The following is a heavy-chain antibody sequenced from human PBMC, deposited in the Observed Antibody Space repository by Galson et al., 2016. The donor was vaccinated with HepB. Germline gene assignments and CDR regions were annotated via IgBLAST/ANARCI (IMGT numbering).Heavy chain of an antibody. J-gene: IGHJ4*02. D-gene: IGHD1-26*01. CDR3: ARDRRVGPTPTSLNY. Sequence: SLRLSCAASGFTFSTYAIHWVRQAPGKGLEWVAVISFDGSNKYYAYSVRGRFTISRDNSKNTLYLQMNSLRAEDTALYYCARDRRVGPTPTSLNYWGQGTLVTVSS. V-gene: IGHV3-30*04. CDR1: GFTFSTYA. CDR2: ISFDGSNK.